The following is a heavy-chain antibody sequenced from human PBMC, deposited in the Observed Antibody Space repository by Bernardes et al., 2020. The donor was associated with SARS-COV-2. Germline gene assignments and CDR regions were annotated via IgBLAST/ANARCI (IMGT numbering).Heavy chain of an antibody. CDR3: AKVDDYYDSRVYYFDY. V-gene: IGHV3-23*01. Sequence: GGSLRLSCAASGFTFSSYAMSWVRQAPGKGLEWVSAISGSGGSTYYADSVKGRFTISRDNSKNTLYLQMNSLRAEDTAVYYCAKVDDYYDSRVYYFDYWGQGTLVTVSS. D-gene: IGHD3-22*01. CDR1: GFTFSSYA. J-gene: IGHJ4*02. CDR2: ISGSGGST.